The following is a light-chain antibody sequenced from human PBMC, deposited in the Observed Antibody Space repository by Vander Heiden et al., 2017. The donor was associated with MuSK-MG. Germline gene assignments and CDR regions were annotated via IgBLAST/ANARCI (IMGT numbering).Light chain of an antibody. CDR2: AAS. CDR1: QSISSY. V-gene: IGKV1-39*01. J-gene: IGKJ1*01. Sequence: DIQMTQSPSSLSASVGDRVTITCPASQSISSYLNWSPQTPGKAPKLRIYAASSLQSGFRESCSGTGSATDFTRTSSSMKAVYYGKQDVNSHETFGQGTKVEIK. CDR3: NSHET.